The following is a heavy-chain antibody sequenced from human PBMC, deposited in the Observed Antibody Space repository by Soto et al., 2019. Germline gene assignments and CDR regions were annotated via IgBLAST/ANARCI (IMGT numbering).Heavy chain of an antibody. CDR3: AISPYSSGWPDH. J-gene: IGHJ5*02. D-gene: IGHD6-19*01. V-gene: IGHV3-23*01. CDR2: ISGSGGST. Sequence: GVSLRLSCAASGFTFSSYAMSWVRQAPGKGLEWVSAISGSGGSTYYADSVKSRFTISRDNSKNTLYLQMNSLRAEATAVYCCAISPYSSGWPDHWGQGTLVTVSS. CDR1: GFTFSSYA.